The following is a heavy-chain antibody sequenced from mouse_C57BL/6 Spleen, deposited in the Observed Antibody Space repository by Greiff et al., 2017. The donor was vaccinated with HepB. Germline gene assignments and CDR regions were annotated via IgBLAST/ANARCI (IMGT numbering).Heavy chain of an antibody. V-gene: IGHV2-9-1*01. D-gene: IGHD2-5*01. CDR3: ARKSYYSNYEGAMDY. CDR1: GFSLTSYA. J-gene: IGHJ4*01. Sequence: VMLVESGPGLVAPSQSLSITCTVSGFSLTSYAISWVRQPPGKGLEWLGVIWTGGGTNYNSALKSRLSISKDNSKSQVFLKMNSLQTDDTARYYCARKSYYSNYEGAMDYWGQGTSVTVSS. CDR2: IWTGGGT.